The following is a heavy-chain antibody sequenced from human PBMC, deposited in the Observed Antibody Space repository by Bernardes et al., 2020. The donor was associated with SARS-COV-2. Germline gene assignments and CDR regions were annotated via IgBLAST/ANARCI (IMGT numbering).Heavy chain of an antibody. J-gene: IGHJ4*02. D-gene: IGHD3-16*02. CDR3: AGDNYSYLWGTFRGFDY. CDR2: IYPGDADT. V-gene: IGHV5-51*01. Sequence: GESLKISCNVSGFSFTTNWIVWVRRVPGKALEWVGVIYPGDADTRYSPSFQGQVTISADKSISTAYLQWSSLKASDTAMYYCAGDNYSYLWGTFRGFDYWGQGTLVTVSS. CDR1: GFSFTTNW.